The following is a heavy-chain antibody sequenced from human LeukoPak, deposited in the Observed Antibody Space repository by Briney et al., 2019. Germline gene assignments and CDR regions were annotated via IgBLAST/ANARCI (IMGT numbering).Heavy chain of an antibody. V-gene: IGHV3-21*01. CDR1: GFTFSSYS. CDR2: ISSSSSYI. D-gene: IGHD1-1*01. CDR3: ARDYRNDVGWFDP. Sequence: GGSLRLSCAASGFTFSSYSMNWVRQAPGKGLEWVSSISSSSSYIYYADSVKGRFTISRDNAKNSLYLQMNGLRAEDTAVYYCARDYRNDVGWFDPWGQGTLVTVSS. J-gene: IGHJ5*02.